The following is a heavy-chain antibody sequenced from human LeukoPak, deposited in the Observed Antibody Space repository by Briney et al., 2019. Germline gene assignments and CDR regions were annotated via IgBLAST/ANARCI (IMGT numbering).Heavy chain of an antibody. CDR3: ARGYYDSSGYYITRTLDY. Sequence: GGSLRLSCAASGFTFSSYSMNWVRQAPGKGLEWVSSISSSSSYIYYADSVKGRFTISRDNAKNSLYLQMNSLRAEDTAVYYCARGYYDSSGYYITRTLDYWGQGTLVTVSS. D-gene: IGHD3-22*01. J-gene: IGHJ4*02. V-gene: IGHV3-21*01. CDR2: ISSSSSYI. CDR1: GFTFSSYS.